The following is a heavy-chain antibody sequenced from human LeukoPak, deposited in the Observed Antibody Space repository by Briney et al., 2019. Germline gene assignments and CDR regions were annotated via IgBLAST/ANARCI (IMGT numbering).Heavy chain of an antibody. Sequence: GGSLRLSCAASGFTFSDYYMSWIRQAPGKGLEWVSYISSSGSTIYYADSVKGRFTISGDNAKNSLYLQMNSLRAEDTAVYYWAVGGYSSSEADYWGQGTLVTVSS. CDR1: GFTFSDYY. CDR3: AVGGYSSSEADY. J-gene: IGHJ4*02. CDR2: ISSSGSTI. D-gene: IGHD6-13*01. V-gene: IGHV3-11*01.